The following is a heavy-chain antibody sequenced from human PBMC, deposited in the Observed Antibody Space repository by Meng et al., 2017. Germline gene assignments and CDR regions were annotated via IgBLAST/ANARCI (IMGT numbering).Heavy chain of an antibody. J-gene: IGHJ4*02. CDR3: ARGGQGYDYVWGSYRDDY. CDR2: INAGNGNT. Sequence: QVQLVQSGAEVKKPGASVKVSGKASGYTFTSYAMHWVRQAPGQRLEWMGWINAGNGNTKYSQKFQGRVTITRDTSASTAYMELSSLRSEDTAVYYCARGGQGYDYVWGSYRDDYWGQGTLVTVSS. D-gene: IGHD3-16*02. CDR1: GYTFTSYA. V-gene: IGHV1-3*01.